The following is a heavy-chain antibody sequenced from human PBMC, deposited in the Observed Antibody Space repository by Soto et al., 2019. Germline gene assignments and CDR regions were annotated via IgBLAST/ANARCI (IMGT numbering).Heavy chain of an antibody. CDR3: ARATLVGANFDAFDI. Sequence: QVQLQESGPGLVNPSQTLSLTCTFSGASITSGGYYWTWILQHPGKGLEWIGYIYYSGTTYYNPSLKSRVTISVDTSKNQFSLKLSSLTAADTAVYYCARATLVGANFDAFDIWGRGTMVTVSS. D-gene: IGHD1-26*01. V-gene: IGHV4-31*03. CDR1: GASITSGGYY. J-gene: IGHJ3*02. CDR2: IYYSGTT.